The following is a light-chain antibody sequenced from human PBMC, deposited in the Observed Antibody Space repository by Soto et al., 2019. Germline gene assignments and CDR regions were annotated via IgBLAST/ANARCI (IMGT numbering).Light chain of an antibody. CDR3: QSCDSSLTV. CDR1: SSNIGAGYD. V-gene: IGLV1-40*01. Sequence: QSVLTQPPSVSGAQGQRVTISCTGSSSNIGAGYDVHWYQQFPGRAPKLLIYANTNRPSGVPDRFSGSKSVTSASLAIAGLLAEDEADYYCQSCDSSLTVFXTGTKVTVL. J-gene: IGLJ1*01. CDR2: ANT.